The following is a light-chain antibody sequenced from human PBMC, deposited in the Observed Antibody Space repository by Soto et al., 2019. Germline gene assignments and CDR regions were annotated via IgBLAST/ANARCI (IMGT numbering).Light chain of an antibody. Sequence: EIVLTQSPGTLSLSPGERATLSCRASQSVNSRLAWYQHKPGQAPRLLISGASSRATGIPDRFSGSGSGTDFTLTISRLEPEDFAVYYCQQYGNSPWTFGQGTKVDI. J-gene: IGKJ1*01. CDR1: QSVNSR. CDR2: GAS. V-gene: IGKV3-20*01. CDR3: QQYGNSPWT.